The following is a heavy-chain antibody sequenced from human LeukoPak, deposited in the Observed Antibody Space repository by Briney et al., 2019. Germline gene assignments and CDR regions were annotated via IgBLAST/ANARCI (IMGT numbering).Heavy chain of an antibody. Sequence: GGSLRLSCAASGFTFSSYDMHWVRHPTGKGLEWVSAIGTAGDTYYPGSVKGRFTISRDNAKNSLYLQMNSLRAEDTAVYYCVRVPSALDAFDIWGQGTEVTVS. J-gene: IGHJ3*02. D-gene: IGHD1-26*01. V-gene: IGHV3-13*01. CDR2: IGTAGDT. CDR3: VRVPSALDAFDI. CDR1: GFTFSSYD.